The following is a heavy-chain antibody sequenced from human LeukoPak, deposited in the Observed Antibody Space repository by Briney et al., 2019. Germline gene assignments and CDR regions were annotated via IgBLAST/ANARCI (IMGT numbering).Heavy chain of an antibody. J-gene: IGHJ3*02. D-gene: IGHD1-26*01. CDR2: IVVGSGNT. V-gene: IGHV1-58*02. CDR1: GFTFTSSA. Sequence: ASVKVSCKASGFTFTSSAMQWVRQARGQRLEWIGWIVVGSGNTNYAQKFQERVTITRDMSTSTAYMELSSLRSEDTAVYYCAAEGGSYRGTDAFDIWGRGTMVTVSS. CDR3: AAEGGSYRGTDAFDI.